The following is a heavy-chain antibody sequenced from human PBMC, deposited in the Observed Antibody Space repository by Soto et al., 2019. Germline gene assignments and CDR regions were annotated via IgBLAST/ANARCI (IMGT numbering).Heavy chain of an antibody. CDR1: GYTFTNYY. Sequence: QVQLVQSGAEVKKPGASVKVSCKASGYTFTNYYMHWVRQAPGQGLEGMGIINPSGGSTSYAQKFQGRVPMNRDTSTSTVYMELSSLRSEDKAVYYGARYQGTTVVTPDYWVQVTLVTVSS. J-gene: IGHJ4*02. CDR3: ARYQGTTVVTPDY. V-gene: IGHV1-46*01. CDR2: INPSGGST. D-gene: IGHD4-17*01.